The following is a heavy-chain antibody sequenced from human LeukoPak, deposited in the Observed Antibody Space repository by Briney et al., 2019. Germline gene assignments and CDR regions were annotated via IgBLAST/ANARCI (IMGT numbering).Heavy chain of an antibody. J-gene: IGHJ4*02. V-gene: IGHV1-58*01. CDR3: AAVGSGSGGHYDY. CDR2: IVVGSGNT. CDR1: GFTFTRSA. Sequence: ASVKVSCKASGFTFTRSAVQWVRQARGQRLEWIGWIVVGSGNTNYAQKFQGRVTITRDMSTSTAYMELSSLKSEDTAVYYCAAVGSGSGGHYDYWGQGTLVTVSS. D-gene: IGHD3-22*01.